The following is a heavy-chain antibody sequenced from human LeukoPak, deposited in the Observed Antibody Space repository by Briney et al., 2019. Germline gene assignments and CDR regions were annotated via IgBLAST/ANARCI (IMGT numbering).Heavy chain of an antibody. V-gene: IGHV4-59*08. CDR3: AMQVGIYGDYNNWFDP. J-gene: IGHJ5*02. CDR1: GGSIRSYY. Sequence: SETLSLTCTVSGGSIRSYYWSWIRQPPGKGLEWIGYIYDTGSTNYNPSLKSRVTISVDTSQNQFSLRLTSVTAADMAVYYCAMQVGIYGDYNNWFDPWGQGARVTVSS. D-gene: IGHD4-17*01. CDR2: IYDTGST.